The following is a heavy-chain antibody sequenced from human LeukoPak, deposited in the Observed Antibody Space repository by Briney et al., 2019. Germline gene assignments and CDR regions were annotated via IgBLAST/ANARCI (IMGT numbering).Heavy chain of an antibody. D-gene: IGHD6-6*01. CDR3: ARGYSSSSAGGFDY. CDR2: INHSGST. Sequence: SETLSLTCAVYGGSFSGHYWSWIRQPPGKGLEWIGEINHSGSTNYNPSLKSRVTISVDTSKNQFSLKLSSVTAADTAVYYCARGYSSSSAGGFDYWGQGTLVTVSS. V-gene: IGHV4-34*01. J-gene: IGHJ4*02. CDR1: GGSFSGHY.